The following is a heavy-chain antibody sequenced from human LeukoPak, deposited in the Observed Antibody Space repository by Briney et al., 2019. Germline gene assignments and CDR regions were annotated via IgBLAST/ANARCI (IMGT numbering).Heavy chain of an antibody. CDR3: ATRTGSSSYYMDV. CDR1: GFTVSGNY. CDR2: IYSGGST. J-gene: IGHJ6*03. V-gene: IGHV3-53*01. Sequence: GGPLRLSCAASGFTVSGNYMSWVRQAPGKGLEWVSVIYSGGSTYYADSVKGRFTISRDNSKNTLYLQMNSLRAEDTAVYYCATRTGSSSYYMDVWGKGTTVTVSS. D-gene: IGHD1/OR15-1a*01.